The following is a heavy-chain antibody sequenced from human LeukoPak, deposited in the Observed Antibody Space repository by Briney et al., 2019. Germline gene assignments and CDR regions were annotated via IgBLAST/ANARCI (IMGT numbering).Heavy chain of an antibody. J-gene: IGHJ6*03. CDR2: IYYSGST. CDR3: ARDQAVAGSYYYYYYMDV. D-gene: IGHD6-19*01. CDR1: GGSISSSSYY. V-gene: IGHV4-39*07. Sequence: SETLSLTCTVSGGSISSSSYYWGWIRQPPGKGLEWIGSIYYSGSTYYNPSLKSRVTISVDTSKNQFSLKLSSVTAADTAVYYCARDQAVAGSYYYYYYMDVWGKGTTVTVSS.